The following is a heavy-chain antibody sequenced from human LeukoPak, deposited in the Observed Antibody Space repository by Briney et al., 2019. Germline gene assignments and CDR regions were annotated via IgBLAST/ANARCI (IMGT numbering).Heavy chain of an antibody. Sequence: GGSLRLSCAAPGFTFSNSWMSWVRQAPGKGLEWVATIKPDGSAQYYVDSVKGRFTISRDNAKNSLFLQINSLRAEDTAVYYCANGGTYSSGPWGQGTLVTVSS. CDR2: IKPDGSAQ. D-gene: IGHD3-22*01. J-gene: IGHJ5*02. CDR1: GFTFSNSW. CDR3: ANGGTYSSGP. V-gene: IGHV3-7*01.